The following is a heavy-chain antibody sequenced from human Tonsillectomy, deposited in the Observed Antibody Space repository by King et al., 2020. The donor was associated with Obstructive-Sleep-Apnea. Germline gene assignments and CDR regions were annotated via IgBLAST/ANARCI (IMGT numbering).Heavy chain of an antibody. D-gene: IGHD1-14*01. CDR3: AKDRGGPERHYFDY. Sequence: VQLVESGGGVVQPGRSLRLSCAASGFTFSSYGMHWVRQAPGKGLEWVAFIRYDGSNKYYADSVKGRFTISRDNSKNTLYLQMNSLRAEDTAVYYCAKDRGGPERHYFDYWGQGTLVTVSS. CDR1: GFTFSSYG. V-gene: IGHV3-30*02. CDR2: IRYDGSNK. J-gene: IGHJ4*02.